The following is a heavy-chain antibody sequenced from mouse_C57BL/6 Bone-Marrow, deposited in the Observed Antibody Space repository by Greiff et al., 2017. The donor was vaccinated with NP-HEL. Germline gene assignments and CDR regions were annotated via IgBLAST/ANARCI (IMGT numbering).Heavy chain of an antibody. V-gene: IGHV1-69*01. D-gene: IGHD1-1*01. Sequence: VQLQQPGAELVMPGASVKLSCKASGYTFTSYWMHWVKQRPGQGLEWIGEIDPSDSYTNYNQKFKGKSTLTVDNSSSTAYMQLSSLTSEDSAVYYCARCGYYVYFDYWGQGTTLTVSS. CDR1: GYTFTSYW. J-gene: IGHJ2*01. CDR3: ARCGYYVYFDY. CDR2: IDPSDSYT.